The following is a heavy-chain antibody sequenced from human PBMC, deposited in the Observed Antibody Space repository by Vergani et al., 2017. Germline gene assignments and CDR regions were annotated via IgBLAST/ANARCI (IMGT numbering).Heavy chain of an antibody. CDR3: ARDREKDYGDYSFDV. V-gene: IGHV4-59*01. D-gene: IGHD4-17*01. CDR2: IYYSGST. J-gene: IGHJ3*01. CDR1: GGSISSYY. Sequence: QVQLQESGPGLVKPSETLSLTCTVSGGSISSYYWSWIRQPPGKGLEWIGYIYYSGSTNYNPSLKSRVTISVDTSKNKFSLKLSSVTAADRAVYYCARDREKDYGDYSFDVWGQGTMVTVSS.